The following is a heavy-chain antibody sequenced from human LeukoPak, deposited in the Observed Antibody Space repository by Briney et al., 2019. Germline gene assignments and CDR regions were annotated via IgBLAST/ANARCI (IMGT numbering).Heavy chain of an antibody. V-gene: IGHV4-34*01. Sequence: KPSETLSLTCAVYGGSFSGYYWSWIRQPPGKGLEWIGEINHSGSTNYNPSLKSRVTISVDTSKNQFSLKLSSVTAADTAVYYCARQGITMVRGAHYWGQGTLVTVSS. J-gene: IGHJ4*02. D-gene: IGHD3-10*01. CDR3: ARQGITMVRGAHY. CDR2: INHSGST. CDR1: GGSFSGYY.